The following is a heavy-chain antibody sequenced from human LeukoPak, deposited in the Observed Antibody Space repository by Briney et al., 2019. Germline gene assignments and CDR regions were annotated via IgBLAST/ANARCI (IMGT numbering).Heavy chain of an antibody. CDR3: ARPNYDFDFDS. V-gene: IGHV1-2*02. D-gene: IGHD3-3*01. CDR1: GYTFSDYY. J-gene: IGHJ4*02. CDR2: ISPKSGGT. Sequence: ASVKVSCKASGYTFSDYYIHWVRQAPGQGLEWMGWISPKSGGTNYAQNFQGRVTMTRDTSINTAHMELSRLRHDDTAVYYCARPNYDFDFDSWGQGALVTVSS.